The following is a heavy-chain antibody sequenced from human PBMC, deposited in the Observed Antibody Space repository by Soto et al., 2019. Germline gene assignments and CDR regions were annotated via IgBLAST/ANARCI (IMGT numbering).Heavy chain of an antibody. Sequence: PSETLSLTCTVSGASITRDGYYWSWIRQPPGKGLEYIGYIFYSENTSYHPSLKSRVTISVDTSKNQFSLKLSSVTAADTAVYYCARAHYYDSSGYSYNYFDYWGQGTLVTVSS. J-gene: IGHJ4*02. V-gene: IGHV4-61*08. CDR2: IFYSENT. D-gene: IGHD3-22*01. CDR1: GASITRDGYY. CDR3: ARAHYYDSSGYSYNYFDY.